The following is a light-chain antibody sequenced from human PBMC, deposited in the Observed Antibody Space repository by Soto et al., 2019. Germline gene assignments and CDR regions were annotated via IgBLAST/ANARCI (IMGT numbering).Light chain of an antibody. CDR2: AAT. V-gene: IGKV1-39*01. CDR3: RQSYRPLT. CDR1: QSISSY. Sequence: DIQMTQSPSSLSAAGGDRVTITCRASQSISSYLNWYQQKPGKAPKLLIYAATSLKSEVPSRFSGSGSGTDFTLTISSLQPEDFATYYCRQSYRPLTFGGGTKVEIK. J-gene: IGKJ4*01.